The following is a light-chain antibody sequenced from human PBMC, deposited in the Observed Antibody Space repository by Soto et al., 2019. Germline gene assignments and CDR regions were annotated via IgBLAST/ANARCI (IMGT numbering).Light chain of an antibody. J-gene: IGLJ2*01. CDR1: SSDVGGYNY. Sequence: QSALTQPASVSGSPGQSITISCTGTSSDVGGYNYVSWYQQHPGKAPKLMIYEVSNRPSGVSNRFSGSKSGNTASLTISGLQAEDEADYYCSSYTSSSVVFGGGTMLTFL. CDR3: SSYTSSSVV. CDR2: EVS. V-gene: IGLV2-14*01.